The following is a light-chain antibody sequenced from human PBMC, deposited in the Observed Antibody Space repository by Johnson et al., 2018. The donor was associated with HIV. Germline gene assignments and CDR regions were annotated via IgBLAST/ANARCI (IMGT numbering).Light chain of an antibody. Sequence: QSLLTQPPSMSAAPGQKVTISCSGSSSNIGNNYVSWYQQVPGAAPKLLIYDNNRRPSGIPDRFSGSKSGTSATLGITGLQTGDEADYYCGTWDSSLSAGGANYVFGTGTKVTVL. J-gene: IGLJ1*01. CDR3: GTWDSSLSAGGANYV. V-gene: IGLV1-51*01. CDR2: DNN. CDR1: SSNIGNNY.